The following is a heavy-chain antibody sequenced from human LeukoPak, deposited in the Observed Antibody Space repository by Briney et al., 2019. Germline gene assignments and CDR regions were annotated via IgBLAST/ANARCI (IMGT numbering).Heavy chain of an antibody. CDR2: IYYSGST. V-gene: IGHV4-59*01. D-gene: IGHD3-10*01. Sequence: NPSETLSLTCTVSGGSISSYYWSWIRQPPGKGLEWIGYIYYSGSTNYNPSLKSRVTISVDTSKNQFSLKLSSVTAADTAVYYCARELYGSGSSNWFDPWGQGTLVTVSS. CDR3: ARELYGSGSSNWFDP. J-gene: IGHJ5*02. CDR1: GGSISSYY.